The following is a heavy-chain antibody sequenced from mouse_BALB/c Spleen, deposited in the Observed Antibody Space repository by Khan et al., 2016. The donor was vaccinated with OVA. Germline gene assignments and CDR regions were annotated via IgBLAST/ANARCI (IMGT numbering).Heavy chain of an antibody. D-gene: IGHD3-2*02. J-gene: IGHJ3*01. V-gene: IGHV1-54*03. CDR2: INPGSSDI. CDR3: SRSGYGFGAY. CDR1: GYAFTDYL. Sequence: QVQLKQSGAELVRPGTSVKVSCKASGYAFTDYLIEWLKQRPGQGLEWIGVINPGSSDITYNEKFKDKATLTADKSSSTAYMQLTSLTSDDSAVYFCSRSGYGFGAYWGPGTLVTVSA.